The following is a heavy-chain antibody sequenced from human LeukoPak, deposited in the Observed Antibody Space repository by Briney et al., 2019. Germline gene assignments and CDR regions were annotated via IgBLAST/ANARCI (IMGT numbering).Heavy chain of an antibody. D-gene: IGHD1-14*01. CDR1: GFTFSSYG. V-gene: IGHV3-30*02. CDR2: IRYDDR. J-gene: IGHJ4*02. Sequence: GGSLRLSCAPSGFTFSSYGMHWVRQAPGKGLEWVAFIRYDDRHYADSVKGRFTISRDNSKNTLYLQMNSLRAEDTALYYCAKPAKTDYTDYWGQGTLVTVSS. CDR3: AKPAKTDYTDY.